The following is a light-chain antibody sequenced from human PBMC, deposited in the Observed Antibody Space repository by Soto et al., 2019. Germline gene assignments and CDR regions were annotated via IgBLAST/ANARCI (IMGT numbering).Light chain of an antibody. CDR1: QGISSY. V-gene: IGKV1-27*01. J-gene: IGKJ4*01. CDR3: QKYDNAPLT. CDR2: GAS. Sequence: DIQMTQSPSSLSASVGDRVTITCRASQGISSYLAWYQQQQGRVPKLLIYGASTLQSGVPSRFSGSGSGTDFTLTISSLQPEDVATYYCQKYDNAPLTFGGGTKVEIK.